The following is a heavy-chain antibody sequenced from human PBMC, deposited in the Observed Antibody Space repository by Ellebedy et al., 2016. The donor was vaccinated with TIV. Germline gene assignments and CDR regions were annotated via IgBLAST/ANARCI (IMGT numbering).Heavy chain of an antibody. J-gene: IGHJ6*02. CDR2: ISSSGGST. D-gene: IGHD1-26*01. Sequence: GGSLRLSCAASGFTFSSYVMTWVRQAPGKGLEWVSSISSSGGSTYYADSVKGRLTISRDNSKNTLSLQMNSLRAEDTAVYYCATRRDGGSYKGFYGMDVWGQGTTVTVSS. CDR1: GFTFSSYV. V-gene: IGHV3-23*01. CDR3: ATRRDGGSYKGFYGMDV.